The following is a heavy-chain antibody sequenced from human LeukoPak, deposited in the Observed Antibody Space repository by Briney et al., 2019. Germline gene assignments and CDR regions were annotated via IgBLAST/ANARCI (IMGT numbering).Heavy chain of an antibody. CDR2: IIPILGTA. CDR3: ARGPDWNDYYYYMDV. D-gene: IGHD1-1*01. Sequence: SVKVSCKASGGTFRSYAISWVPQAPGQGLEWMGGIIPILGTANYAQKFQGRVTITVDESTSTAYMELSSLRSEDTAVYYCARGPDWNDYYYYMDVWGKGTTVTISS. CDR1: GGTFRSYA. V-gene: IGHV1-69*13. J-gene: IGHJ6*03.